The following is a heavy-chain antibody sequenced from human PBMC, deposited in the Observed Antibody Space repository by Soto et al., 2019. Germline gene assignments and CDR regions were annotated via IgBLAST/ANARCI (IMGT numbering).Heavy chain of an antibody. V-gene: IGHV3-23*01. D-gene: IGHD2-15*01. CDR3: ANRYCSGGSCYQKIGAFDI. J-gene: IGHJ3*02. CDR2: ISGSGGST. CDR1: GFTFSSYA. Sequence: GGSLRLSCAASGFTFSSYAMSWVRQAPGKGLEWVSAISGSGGSTYYADSVKGRFTISRDNSKNTLYLQMNSLRAEDTAVYYCANRYCSGGSCYQKIGAFDIWGQGTMVTVSS.